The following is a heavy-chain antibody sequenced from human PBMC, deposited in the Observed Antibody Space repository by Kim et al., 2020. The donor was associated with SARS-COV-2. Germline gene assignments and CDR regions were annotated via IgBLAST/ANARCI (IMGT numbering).Heavy chain of an antibody. D-gene: IGHD4-17*01. J-gene: IGHJ4*02. Sequence: TTDYAAPVKGRFTISRDDSKNTLYLQMNSLKTEDTAVYYCTTEYGDYGDYWGQGTLVTVSS. CDR2: TT. CDR3: TTEYGDYGDY. V-gene: IGHV3-15*01.